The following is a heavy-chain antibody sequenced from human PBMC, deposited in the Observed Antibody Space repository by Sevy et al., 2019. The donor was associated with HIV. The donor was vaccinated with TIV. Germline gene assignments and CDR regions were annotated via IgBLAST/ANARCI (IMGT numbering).Heavy chain of an antibody. D-gene: IGHD2-8*01. J-gene: IGHJ4*02. V-gene: IGHV3-33*01. CDR3: ARDPRMYGDYLLAYFDY. CDR2: IGDDGSNK. Sequence: GGSLRLSCAASGFTPSTYGMHWVRQAPGKGLEGVAVIGDDGSNKYYADSVKGRLTISRDNSKNTVFLHMDSLRAEDTAVYYCARDPRMYGDYLLAYFDYWGQGTLVTVSS. CDR1: GFTPSTYG.